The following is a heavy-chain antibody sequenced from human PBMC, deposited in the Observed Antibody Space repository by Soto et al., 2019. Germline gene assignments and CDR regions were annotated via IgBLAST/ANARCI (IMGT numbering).Heavy chain of an antibody. D-gene: IGHD6-13*01. CDR3: ARGRSGYSSSWYWSWFDP. CDR2: INHSGST. Sequence: SETLSLTCAVYGGSFSGYYWSWIRQPPGKGLEWIGEINHSGSTNYNPSLKSRVTISVDTSKNQFSLKLSSVTAADTAVYYCARGRSGYSSSWYWSWFDPWGQGTLVTVSS. J-gene: IGHJ5*02. V-gene: IGHV4-34*01. CDR1: GGSFSGYY.